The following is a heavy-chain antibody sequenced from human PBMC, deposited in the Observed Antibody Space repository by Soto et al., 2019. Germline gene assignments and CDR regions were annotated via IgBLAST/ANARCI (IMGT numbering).Heavy chain of an antibody. D-gene: IGHD4-17*01. CDR3: GRGDDYGDLRAFDI. J-gene: IGHJ3*02. CDR1: GFTFASYT. V-gene: IGHV3-23*01. Sequence: EVQLLESGGGLVQPGGSLRLSCAASGFTFASYTLSWVRRPPGKGLGWVPGITGRGDGPFYADSVKGQITVSRDNSKNTLFLQVNSLRAEDTAVYYGGRGDDYGDLRAFDIGGGWTMVAVS. CDR2: ITGRGDGP.